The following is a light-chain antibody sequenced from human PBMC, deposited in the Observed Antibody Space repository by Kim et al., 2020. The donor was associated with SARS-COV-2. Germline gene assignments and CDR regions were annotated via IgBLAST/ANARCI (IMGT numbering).Light chain of an antibody. CDR2: GAS. Sequence: EIVLTQSPGTLSLSPGDEATLSCRASQISSGSQLAWYQQKPGQAPRLLIYGASIRATDIPHRFSGSGSGTDFTLTISSLEPEDFAVYYCQLYGSSFTFGGGTKLEI. J-gene: IGKJ4*01. CDR1: QISSGSQ. V-gene: IGKV3-20*01. CDR3: QLYGSSFT.